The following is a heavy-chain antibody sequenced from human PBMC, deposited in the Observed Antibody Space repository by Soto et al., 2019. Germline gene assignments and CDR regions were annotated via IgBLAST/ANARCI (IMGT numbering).Heavy chain of an antibody. D-gene: IGHD3-3*01. CDR3: ARDLQPRGMVFGRFDH. CDR2: ISISGSYI. Sequence: GGPLRLSCTASEITFSAHNMHWVRKAQEKGQAWVSSISISGSYIYYADSVEGRFTISRDDAKNSLFLQMNSLRVDDTALFYCARDLQPRGMVFGRFDHCGQGTPVTVSS. V-gene: IGHV3-21*01. J-gene: IGHJ4*02. CDR1: EITFSAHN.